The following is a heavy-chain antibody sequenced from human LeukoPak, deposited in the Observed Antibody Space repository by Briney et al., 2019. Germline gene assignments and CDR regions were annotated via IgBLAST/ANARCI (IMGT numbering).Heavy chain of an antibody. D-gene: IGHD4-17*01. CDR1: GFTFSSYW. V-gene: IGHV3-7*01. CDR2: IKQDGSEK. CDR3: ARAVYGDYGNWFDP. Sequence: GGSLRLSCAASGFTFSSYWMSWVRQAPGKGLEWVANIKQDGSEKYYVDSVKGRFTISRDNAKNSLYLRMNSLRAEDTAVYYCARAVYGDYGNWFDPWGQGTLVTVSS. J-gene: IGHJ5*02.